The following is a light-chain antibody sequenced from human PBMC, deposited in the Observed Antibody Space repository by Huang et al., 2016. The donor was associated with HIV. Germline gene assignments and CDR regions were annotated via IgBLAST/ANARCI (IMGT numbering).Light chain of an antibody. Sequence: VMWMTQCPSLLSASTGDRVTINCRVSQAIDTYLAWYQQKPGKAPDLLIYAASTLHSGVPSRFNGSGSGTDFTLTISRLQSEDFANYYCQQYYTFPWTFGQGTKVDIK. CDR1: QAIDTY. V-gene: IGKV1D-8*01. CDR3: QQYYTFPWT. CDR2: AAS. J-gene: IGKJ1*01.